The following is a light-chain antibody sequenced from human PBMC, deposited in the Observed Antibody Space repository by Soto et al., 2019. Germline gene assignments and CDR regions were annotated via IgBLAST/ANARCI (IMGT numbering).Light chain of an antibody. CDR1: SSDVGNYKY. J-gene: IGLJ1*01. Sequence: QSALTQPASVSGSPGQSITISCTGTSSDVGNYKYVSWYQQHPGKAPILMIYEVSNRPSGVSNRFSGSKSGNTASLTISGVPGDDQNDYYCFSYTSSGTYVFGTGTKVTV. CDR2: EVS. CDR3: FSYTSSGTYV. V-gene: IGLV2-14*01.